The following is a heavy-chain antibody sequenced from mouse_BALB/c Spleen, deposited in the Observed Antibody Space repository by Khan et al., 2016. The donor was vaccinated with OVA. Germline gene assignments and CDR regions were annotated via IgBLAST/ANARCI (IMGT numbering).Heavy chain of an antibody. V-gene: IGHV1-81*01. D-gene: IGHD1-1*01. CDR3: ARGGYGTSGAY. CDR1: GYTFTDYV. CDR2: IYPGSGNT. J-gene: IGHJ3*01. Sequence: QVRLQQSGPELVKPGASVKMSCKASGYTFTDYVLTWVKQRTGQGLEWIGEIYPGSGNTYYNEKFKGKATLTVDKSSNTAYIQLSSLTFEDSAVDFCARGGYGTSGAYWGQWTLVTVSA.